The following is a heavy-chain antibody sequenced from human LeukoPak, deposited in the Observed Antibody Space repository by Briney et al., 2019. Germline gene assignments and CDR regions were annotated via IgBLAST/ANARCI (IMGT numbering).Heavy chain of an antibody. CDR1: GFTLSRYE. D-gene: IGHD3-10*01. Sequence: SLRLSCAPSGFTLSRYEMNWVRQAPGNGLEWVSYIRSIVSTIYYANSVKGRFTSSRDNAKNSLYLQMNSVRAEDTAVYYCARVGVYGSGSYYKGNYYYYGMDVWGKGTTVTVSS. V-gene: IGHV3-48*03. J-gene: IGHJ6*04. CDR3: ARVGVYGSGSYYKGNYYYYGMDV. CDR2: IRSIVSTI.